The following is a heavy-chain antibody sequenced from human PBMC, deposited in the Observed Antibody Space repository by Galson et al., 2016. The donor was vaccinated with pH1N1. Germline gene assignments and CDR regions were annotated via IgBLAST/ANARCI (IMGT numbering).Heavy chain of an antibody. J-gene: IGHJ6*02. D-gene: IGHD3-10*01. Sequence: SLRLSCAASGFIFSGYSMNWVRQAPGKGLEWVSSITSGSFHIYYADSVKGRFTISRDNAKNSLFLQMNSLRAADTALYYCARDRSGRGVGSSYHMDVWGQGTTVTVAS. V-gene: IGHV3-21*01. CDR2: ITSGSFHI. CDR3: ARDRSGRGVGSSYHMDV. CDR1: GFIFSGYS.